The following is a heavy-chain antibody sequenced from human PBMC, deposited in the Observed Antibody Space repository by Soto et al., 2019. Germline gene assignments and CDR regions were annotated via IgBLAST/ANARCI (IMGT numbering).Heavy chain of an antibody. J-gene: IGHJ6*02. CDR3: AKGWGPTIFGGPTGMDV. V-gene: IGHV3-30*18. CDR1: GFTFSSYG. Sequence: GGSLRLSCAASGFTFSSYGMHWVRQAPGKGLEWVAVISYDGSNKYYADSVKGRFTISRDNSKNTLYLQMNSLRAEDTAVYYCAKGWGPTIFGGPTGMDVWGQGTTVTVSS. D-gene: IGHD3-3*01. CDR2: ISYDGSNK.